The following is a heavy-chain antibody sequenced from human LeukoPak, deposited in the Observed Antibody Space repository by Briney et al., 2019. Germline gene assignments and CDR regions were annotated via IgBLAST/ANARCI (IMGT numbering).Heavy chain of an antibody. J-gene: IGHJ4*02. Sequence: PSETLSLTCTVSGGSISSISYYWGWIRQPPGKGLEWIGSLYYSGSTYYNPSLKSRVTISVGTSKNQISLKMSPVTAADTAVYYCARRSMTTIDYWGQGTLVTVSS. CDR3: ARRSMTTIDY. D-gene: IGHD4-11*01. V-gene: IGHV4-39*01. CDR2: LYYSGST. CDR1: GGSISSISYY.